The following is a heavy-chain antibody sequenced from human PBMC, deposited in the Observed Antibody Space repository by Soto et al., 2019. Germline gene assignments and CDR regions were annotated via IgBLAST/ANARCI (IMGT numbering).Heavy chain of an antibody. CDR1: GGSISSSSYY. CDR3: ARTDNSGSYPVFDY. D-gene: IGHD1-26*01. V-gene: IGHV4-39*01. CDR2: IYYSGST. J-gene: IGHJ4*02. Sequence: PSETLSLTCTVSGGSISSSSYYWGWIRQPPGKGLEWIGSIYYSGSTYYNPSLKSRVTISVDTSKNQFSLKLSSVTAADTAVYYCARTDNSGSYPVFDYWGQGTLVTVSS.